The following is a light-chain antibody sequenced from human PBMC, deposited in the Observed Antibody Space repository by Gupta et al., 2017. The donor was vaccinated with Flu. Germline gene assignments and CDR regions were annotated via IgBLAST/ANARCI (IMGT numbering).Light chain of an antibody. CDR2: GNN. J-gene: IGLJ3*02. CDR3: QSYDSSLSGSV. Sequence: QSVLTQPPSVSGAPGQRVTIPCTGSSSNIGAGYDVNWYQQLPGTAPKLLIYGNNNRPSGVPDRFSGSKSGTSASLAITGLQAEDDADYYCQSYDSSLSGSVFGGGTKLTVL. CDR1: SSNIGAGYD. V-gene: IGLV1-40*01.